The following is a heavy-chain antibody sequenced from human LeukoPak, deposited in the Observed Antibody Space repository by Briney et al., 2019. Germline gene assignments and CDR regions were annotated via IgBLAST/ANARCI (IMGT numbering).Heavy chain of an antibody. CDR3: ARDRLRIFGVVTYMFDY. J-gene: IGHJ4*02. CDR1: GCTFSDYY. D-gene: IGHD3-3*01. CDR2: ISSSGSTI. Sequence: GGSLRLSCAASGCTFSDYYMSWIRQAPGKGLEWVSYISSSGSTIYYADSVKGRFTISRDNAKNSLYLQMNSLGAGDKARYDCARDRLRIFGVVTYMFDYWGQGTLVTVSS. V-gene: IGHV3-11*01.